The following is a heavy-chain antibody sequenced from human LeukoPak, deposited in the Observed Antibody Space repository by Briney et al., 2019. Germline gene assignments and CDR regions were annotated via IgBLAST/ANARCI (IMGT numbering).Heavy chain of an antibody. D-gene: IGHD6-13*01. CDR2: ISSSGSTI. V-gene: IGHV3-48*03. CDR3: AYSQPRRKTDYYYYGMDV. J-gene: IGHJ6*02. Sequence: GGSLRLSCADSGFTFSSYEMNWVRQAPGKGLEWVSYISSSGSTIYYADSVKGRSTISRDNAKNSLYLQMNSLRAEDTAVYYCAYSQPRRKTDYYYYGMDVWGQGTTVTVSS. CDR1: GFTFSSYE.